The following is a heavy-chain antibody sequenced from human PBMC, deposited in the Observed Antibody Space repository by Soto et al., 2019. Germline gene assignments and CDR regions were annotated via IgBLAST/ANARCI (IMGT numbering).Heavy chain of an antibody. D-gene: IGHD3-10*01. CDR1: GYTFTSYG. J-gene: IGHJ6*02. V-gene: IGHV1-18*04. Sequence: GASVKVACKASGYTFTSYGISWVRQAPGQGLEWMGWISAYNGNTNYAQKLQGRVTMTTDTSTSTAYMELRSLRSDDTAVYYCARFGQDYSYYGMDVGGQGTTVTVSS. CDR2: ISAYNGNT. CDR3: ARFGQDYSYYGMDV.